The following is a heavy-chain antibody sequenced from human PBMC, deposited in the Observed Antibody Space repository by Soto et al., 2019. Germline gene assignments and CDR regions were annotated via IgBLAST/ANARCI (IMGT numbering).Heavy chain of an antibody. D-gene: IGHD2-15*01. Sequence: QVQLVQSGAEVKKPGSSVKVSCKASGGTFSSYTISWVRQAPGQGLEWMGRIIPILGIANYAQKFQGRVTITADKSTSTAYMELSSLRSEDTAVYYCARSPLPGNYYYYGMDVWGQGTTVTVSS. CDR3: ARSPLPGNYYYYGMDV. CDR1: GGTFSSYT. V-gene: IGHV1-69*02. J-gene: IGHJ6*02. CDR2: IIPILGIA.